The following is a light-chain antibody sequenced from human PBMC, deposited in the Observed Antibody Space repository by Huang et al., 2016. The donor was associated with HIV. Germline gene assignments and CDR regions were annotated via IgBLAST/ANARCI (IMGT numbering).Light chain of an antibody. CDR2: RVS. J-gene: IGKJ3*01. V-gene: IGKV2-30*01. Sequence: DVVMTQSPLTLTVTLGQPASISCRSSQSLVYSDGATYLNWFQVRPGHSLRRLIDRVSVRDSWVPHRFSGSGYGTEFTLKISGVEADDVGIYYCMQGTHWPPLTFGPGTRVEIK. CDR3: MQGTHWPPLT. CDR1: QSLVYSDGATY.